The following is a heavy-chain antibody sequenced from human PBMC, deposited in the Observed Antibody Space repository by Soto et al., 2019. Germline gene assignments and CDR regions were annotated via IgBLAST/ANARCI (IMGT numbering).Heavy chain of an antibody. J-gene: IGHJ6*02. CDR1: GGSINAFF. CDR2: IFYSGST. V-gene: IGHV4-59*01. CDR3: ATQTGLYYYGMDV. Sequence: QVQLQESGPGLMKPSETLSLTCTVSGGSINAFFWSWVRQPPGKGLESIGYIFYSGSTNYNPSLKSRVTISLDTSKTQFSLNLTSVTAADTAVYYCATQTGLYYYGMDVWGQGTTVAVSS.